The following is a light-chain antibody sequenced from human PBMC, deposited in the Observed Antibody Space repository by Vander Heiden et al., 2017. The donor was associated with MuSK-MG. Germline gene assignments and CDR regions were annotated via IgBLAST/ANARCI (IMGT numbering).Light chain of an antibody. CDR1: QSISSW. CDR2: KAS. J-gene: IGKJ1*01. Sequence: DIQMTQSPSTLSASVGDRVNITCRASQSISSWLAWYQQKPGKAPKLLIYKASSLESGVPSRFRGRGSGTEFTLTISIRQPDDIATYYFQQYNSYSGTFGQGTKVEIK. CDR3: QQYNSYSGT. V-gene: IGKV1-5*03.